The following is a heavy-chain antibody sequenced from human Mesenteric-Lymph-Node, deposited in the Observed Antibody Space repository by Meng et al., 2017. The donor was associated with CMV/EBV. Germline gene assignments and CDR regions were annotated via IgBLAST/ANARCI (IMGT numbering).Heavy chain of an antibody. J-gene: IGHJ5*01. CDR1: GYTFSGHY. V-gene: IGHV1-2*02. Sequence: ASVKVSCKASGYTFSGHYIHWVRQAPGQGLEWMGCINPHSGATTYAPKFQGRVAMTRDMSISTASMELSSLTSDDTAVYYCARESFHDGSYYGSLWDSWGQGTLVTVSS. CDR3: ARESFHDGSYYGSLWDS. D-gene: IGHD1-26*01. CDR2: INPHSGAT.